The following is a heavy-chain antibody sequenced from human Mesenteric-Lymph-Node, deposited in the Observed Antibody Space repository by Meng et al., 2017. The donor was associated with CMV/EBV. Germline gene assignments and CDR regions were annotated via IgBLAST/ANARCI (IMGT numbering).Heavy chain of an antibody. J-gene: IGHJ5*02. CDR2: MSVNAGST. CDR1: GFTFSSYA. V-gene: IGHV3-23*01. CDR3: AKDRVGGYCSSISCYRGWFDP. Sequence: GGSLRLSCAASGFTFSSYAMSWVRQAPGKGLEWVSGMSVNAGSTYYAGSVKGRFTISRDNSKNTLYLQMNSLRAEDTAVYYCAKDRVGGYCSSISCYRGWFDPWGQGTLVTVSS. D-gene: IGHD2-2*02.